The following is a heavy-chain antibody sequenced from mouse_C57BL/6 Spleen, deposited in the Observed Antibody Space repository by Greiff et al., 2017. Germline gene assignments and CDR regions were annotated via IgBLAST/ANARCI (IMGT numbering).Heavy chain of an antibody. CDR1: GYTFTSYW. D-gene: IGHD2-13*01. V-gene: IGHV1-7*01. J-gene: IGHJ3*01. Sequence: QVQLQQSGAELAKPGASVSLSCKASGYTFTSYWMHWVKQRPGQGLEWIGYINPSSGYTKYNQKFKNKATLTADTSSSKAYLRLSNLTYKDSAAYYCAGSLRDRLGFAYWGQGTLVTVSA. CDR3: AGSLRDRLGFAY. CDR2: INPSSGYT.